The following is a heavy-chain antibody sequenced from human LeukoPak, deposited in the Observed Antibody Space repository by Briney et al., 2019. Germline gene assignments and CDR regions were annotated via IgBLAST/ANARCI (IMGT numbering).Heavy chain of an antibody. D-gene: IGHD2-21*01. J-gene: IGHJ1*01. CDR3: ARDSSEFRSLIPH. CDR1: GYTFTGYY. V-gene: IGHV1-69*13. Sequence: ASVKVSCKVSGYTFTGYYLHWVRQAPGQGLEWMGGIIPIFGTAKYAQKFQGRVTITADESTSTAYMELSSLRSEDTAVYYCARDSSEFRSLIPHWGQGTLVTVSS. CDR2: IIPIFGTA.